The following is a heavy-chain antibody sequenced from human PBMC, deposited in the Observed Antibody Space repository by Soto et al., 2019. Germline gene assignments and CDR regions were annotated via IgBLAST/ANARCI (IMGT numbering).Heavy chain of an antibody. D-gene: IGHD3-16*01. J-gene: IGHJ4*02. CDR1: GFTVNSKY. CDR2: IFPNGGT. CDR3: SRDDGASPYDC. Sequence: PGGSLRLSCAASGFTVNSKYMSWVRQAPGKGLEWISVIFPNGGTYYADSVKGRFTIYRDNSQNTVYLQMSSLRGEDTAVYYCSRDDGASPYDCWGQGTRVTVSS. V-gene: IGHV3-66*01.